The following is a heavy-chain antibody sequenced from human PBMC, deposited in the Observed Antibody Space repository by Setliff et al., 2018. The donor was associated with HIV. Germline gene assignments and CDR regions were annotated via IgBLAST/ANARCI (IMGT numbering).Heavy chain of an antibody. CDR3: ARLGRAIDDGGSSLRLDF. CDR1: GDSFSNYD. Sequence: SETLSLTCTVSGDSFSNYDWTWIRQPPGKALQWIGYISSSGTTNYNPSLRSRVTISIETSNTHFSLWLRSVTAADTATYFCARLGRAIDDGGSSLRLDFWGQGMLVTVS. CDR2: ISSSGTT. D-gene: IGHD2-15*01. V-gene: IGHV4-4*09. J-gene: IGHJ4*02.